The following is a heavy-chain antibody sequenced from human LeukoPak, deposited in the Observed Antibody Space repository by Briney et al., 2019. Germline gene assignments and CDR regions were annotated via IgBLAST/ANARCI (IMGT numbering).Heavy chain of an antibody. CDR3: ARGPRSYGAPSSWFDP. CDR2: INPNSGGT. CDR1: GYTFTGYY. J-gene: IGHJ5*02. D-gene: IGHD4-17*01. Sequence: ASVKVSCKASGYTFTGYYMHWVRQAPGQGLEWMGWINPNSGGTNYAQKFQGRVTMTRDTSISTAYMELSRLRSDDTAVYYCARGPRSYGAPSSWFDPWGQGTLVTVSS. V-gene: IGHV1-2*02.